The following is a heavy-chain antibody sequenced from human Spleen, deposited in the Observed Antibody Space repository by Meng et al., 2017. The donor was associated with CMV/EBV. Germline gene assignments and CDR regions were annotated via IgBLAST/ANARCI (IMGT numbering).Heavy chain of an antibody. J-gene: IGHJ4*02. Sequence: SSSYYWGWIRQPPGKGLEWIGSIYYSGSTYHNPSLESRVTISVDTSKNQFSLKVSSVTAADTAVYYCARSHITIFGVVIFMGYFDYWGQGTLVTVSS. D-gene: IGHD3-3*01. CDR1: SSSYY. CDR2: IYYSGST. CDR3: ARSHITIFGVVIFMGYFDY. V-gene: IGHV4-39*07.